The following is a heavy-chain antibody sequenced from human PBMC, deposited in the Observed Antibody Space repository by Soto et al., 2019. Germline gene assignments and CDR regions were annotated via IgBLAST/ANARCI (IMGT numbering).Heavy chain of an antibody. J-gene: IGHJ4*02. D-gene: IGHD3-22*01. V-gene: IGHV5-10-1*01. CDR1: GYSFAGYW. CDR3: ARQIYDSDTGPNFQYYFDS. CDR2: IDPSDSQT. Sequence: PGESLKISCKGSGYSFAGYWIIWVRQKPGKGLEWMGRIDPSDSQTYYSPSFRGHVTISVTKSITTVFLQWSSLRASDTAMYYCARQIYDSDTGPNFQYYFDSWGQGTPVTV.